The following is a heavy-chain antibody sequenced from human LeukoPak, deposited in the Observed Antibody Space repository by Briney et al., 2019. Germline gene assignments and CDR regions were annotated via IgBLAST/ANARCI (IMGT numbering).Heavy chain of an antibody. CDR3: ARGAAPDY. CDR1: GGSISTYY. CDR2: IYYSGST. D-gene: IGHD2-15*01. Sequence: PSETLSLTCTVSGGSISTYYWSWLRQPPGKGLEWIGYIYYSGSTNYNPSLKSRVTISIDTSKNQFSLRLSSVTAADTAVYYCARGAAPDYWGQGTLVTVSS. J-gene: IGHJ4*02. V-gene: IGHV4-59*01.